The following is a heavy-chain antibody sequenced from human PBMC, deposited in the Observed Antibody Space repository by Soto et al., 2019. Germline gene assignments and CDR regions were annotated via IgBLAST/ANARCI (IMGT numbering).Heavy chain of an antibody. V-gene: IGHV3-49*04. CDR3: TRGLLSSGWYKYYYYYGMDV. J-gene: IGHJ6*02. CDR2: IRSKAYGGTT. CDR1: GFTFGDYA. Sequence: PGGSLRLSCTASGFTFGDYAMSWVRQAPGKGLEWVGFIRSKAYGGTTEYAASVKGRFTISRGDSKSIAYLQMNSLKTEDTAVYYCTRGLLSSGWYKYYYYYGMDVWGQGTTVTVSS. D-gene: IGHD6-19*01.